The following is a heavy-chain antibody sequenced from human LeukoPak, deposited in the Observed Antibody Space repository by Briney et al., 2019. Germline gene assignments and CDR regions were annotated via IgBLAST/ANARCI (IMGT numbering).Heavy chain of an antibody. CDR1: GFTFSSYA. Sequence: GGSLRLSCAASGFTFSSYAMSWVRQAPGKGLEWVAVTAFDGSNIHYADSVKGRFTISRDNSKNTLSLQMNSLKVEDTAVYYCAKEGGGSYWNFWGQGTLVTVSS. CDR2: TAFDGSNI. V-gene: IGHV3-30*18. D-gene: IGHD1-26*01. J-gene: IGHJ4*02. CDR3: AKEGGGSYWNF.